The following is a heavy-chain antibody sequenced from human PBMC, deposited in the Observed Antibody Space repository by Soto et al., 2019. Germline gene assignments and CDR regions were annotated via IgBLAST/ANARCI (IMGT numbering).Heavy chain of an antibody. D-gene: IGHD3-3*01. CDR3: AGGVWSGYHFDY. CDR2: INPSGGST. V-gene: IGHV1-46*01. Sequence: SVTVSFKASGYAFTRYLLPCVRQAPGQGLEWMGIINPSGGSTSYAQKFQGRVTMTRDTTTSKVYMELSSLRSEDTAVYYCAGGVWSGYHFDYWGQGTLVTVSS. CDR1: GYAFTRYL. J-gene: IGHJ4*02.